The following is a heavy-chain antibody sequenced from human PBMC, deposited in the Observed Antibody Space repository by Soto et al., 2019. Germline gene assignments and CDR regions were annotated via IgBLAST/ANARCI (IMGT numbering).Heavy chain of an antibody. CDR3: ARHIDGSRKASFDY. Sequence: SETLSLTCAVSGDSVNSGTYYWSWIRQPPGKGLEWIGYIYNTGTTKYNPSLKSRVTISVDTSKNHFSLNLSSVTAADTAVYFCARHIDGSRKASFDYWGQGTLVTVSS. D-gene: IGHD2-21*01. CDR1: GDSVNSGTYY. J-gene: IGHJ4*02. V-gene: IGHV4-61*03. CDR2: IYNTGTT.